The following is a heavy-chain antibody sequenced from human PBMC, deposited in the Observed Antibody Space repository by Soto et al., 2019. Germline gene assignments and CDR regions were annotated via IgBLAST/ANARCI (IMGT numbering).Heavy chain of an antibody. J-gene: IGHJ4*02. CDR2: IIPIFGTA. D-gene: IGHD3-10*01. Sequence: SVKVSCKASGGTFSSYAISWVRQAPGQGLEWMGGIIPIFGTANYAQKLQGRVTITADESTSTAYMELSSLRSEDTAMYYCARVVIEYYYGSGGLVYWGQGTLVPVSS. V-gene: IGHV1-69*13. CDR3: ARVVIEYYYGSGGLVY. CDR1: GGTFSSYA.